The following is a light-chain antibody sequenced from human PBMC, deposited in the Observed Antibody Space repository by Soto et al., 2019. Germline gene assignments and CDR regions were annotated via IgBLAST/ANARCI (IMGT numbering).Light chain of an antibody. CDR1: QGIRGD. CDR3: IQYFISPLT. Sequence: AIQMTQSPSSLSASLGDRVTITCRASQGIRGDLGWYQQKPGKAPKLLISATSTLQSGVPSRFSGRGSGTNFTLTISSLQPADFATYYCIQYFISPLTVGQGTTVE. V-gene: IGKV1-6*01. J-gene: IGKJ1*01. CDR2: ATS.